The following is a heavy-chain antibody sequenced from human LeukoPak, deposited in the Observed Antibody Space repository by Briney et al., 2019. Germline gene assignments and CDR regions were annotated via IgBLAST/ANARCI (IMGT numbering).Heavy chain of an antibody. Sequence: SETLSLTCTVSGGSISSGSYYWSWIRQPAGKGLEWIGRIYTSGSTNYNPSLKSRVTISVDTSKNQFSLKLSSVTAADTAVYYCARDGSYYDSLNVWGKGTTVTVSS. J-gene: IGHJ6*04. D-gene: IGHD3-22*01. CDR2: IYTSGST. CDR3: ARDGSYYDSLNV. V-gene: IGHV4-61*02. CDR1: GGSISSGSYY.